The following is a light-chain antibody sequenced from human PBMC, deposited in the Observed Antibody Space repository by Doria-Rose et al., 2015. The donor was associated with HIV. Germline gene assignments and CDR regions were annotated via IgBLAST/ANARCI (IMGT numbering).Light chain of an antibody. CDR1: QSFSSTY. CDR3: HQCGTSWT. Sequence: TQSPGALSLSPGERATLSCRASQSFSSTYLAWYQQKPGQAPSLLIYDGSTRATCIPDRFSASRSGTDITLTINRLEPEDVALYYCHQCGTSWTFGQGTKVEI. CDR2: DGS. V-gene: IGKV3-20*01. J-gene: IGKJ1*01.